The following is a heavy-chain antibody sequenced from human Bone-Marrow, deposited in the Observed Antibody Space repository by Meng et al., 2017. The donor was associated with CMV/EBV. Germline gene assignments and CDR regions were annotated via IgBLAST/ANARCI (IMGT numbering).Heavy chain of an antibody. CDR1: GFTVSNNY. V-gene: IGHV3-53*01. Sequence: GGSLRLSCAASGFTVSNNYMSWVRQAPGKGLEWVSVIYSGGYTYYADSVKGRFTISRDNSKNTLYLQMNSLRAEDTAVYYCAGAQTDGYSSFDYWGQGTLVTVSS. CDR3: AGAQTDGYSSFDY. J-gene: IGHJ4*02. D-gene: IGHD5-24*01. CDR2: IYSGGYT.